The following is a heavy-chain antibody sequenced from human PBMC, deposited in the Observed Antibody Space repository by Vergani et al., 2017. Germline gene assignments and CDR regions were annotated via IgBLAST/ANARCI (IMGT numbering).Heavy chain of an antibody. D-gene: IGHD6-19*01. Sequence: EVQLLESGGDLVQPGGSLRLSCAASGFTFIMHAMSWVRQAPGKGLECVSTLSASDRRTHYADSVKCRFTISRDISKNTLFLHMNSLRPEDTAVYYCAKVGRSEVAGTFGAFDLWGQGTMVTVSS. CDR2: LSASDRRT. J-gene: IGHJ3*01. CDR3: AKVGRSEVAGTFGAFDL. V-gene: IGHV3-23*01. CDR1: GFTFIMHA.